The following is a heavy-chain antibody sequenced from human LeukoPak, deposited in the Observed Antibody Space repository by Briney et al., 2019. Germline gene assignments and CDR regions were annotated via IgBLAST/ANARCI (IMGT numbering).Heavy chain of an antibody. J-gene: IGHJ4*02. CDR2: ISHDASKQ. Sequence: GGSLRLSCAASRFTFSGFPMHWVRQAPGKGLEWVALISHDASKQHYADSVKGRFTISRDNSKNTLYLQMNSLRPEDTAVYYCARGRGSSSWYEGGIFDYWGQGTLVTVSS. CDR1: RFTFSGFP. D-gene: IGHD6-13*01. V-gene: IGHV3-30-3*01. CDR3: ARGRGSSSWYEGGIFDY.